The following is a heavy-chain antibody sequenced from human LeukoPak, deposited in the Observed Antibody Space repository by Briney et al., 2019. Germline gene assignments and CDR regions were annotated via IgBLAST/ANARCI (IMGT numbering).Heavy chain of an antibody. Sequence: ASVKVSCKASGYTFTGYYMHWVRQAPGQGLEWMGWINPNSGGTNYEQKFQGRVTMTRDTSISTAYMELSRLRSDDTAVYYCARVLAVDDYVWGSHRYSPDYFDYWGQGTLVTVSS. CDR1: GYTFTGYY. CDR2: INPNSGGT. J-gene: IGHJ4*02. D-gene: IGHD3-16*02. V-gene: IGHV1-2*02. CDR3: ARVLAVDDYVWGSHRYSPDYFDY.